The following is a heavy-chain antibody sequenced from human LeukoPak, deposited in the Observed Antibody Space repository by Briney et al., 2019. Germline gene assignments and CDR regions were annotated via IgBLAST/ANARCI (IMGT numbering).Heavy chain of an antibody. CDR3: ARVIRAGGNYYFDY. D-gene: IGHD1-7*01. Sequence: ASVKVSCKASGGTFSSYAISWVRQAPGQGLEWMGRIIPILGIANYAQKFQGRVTITADKSTSTAYMELSSLRSEDTAVYYCARVIRAGGNYYFDYWGQGTLVTVSS. V-gene: IGHV1-69*04. J-gene: IGHJ4*02. CDR2: IIPILGIA. CDR1: GGTFSSYA.